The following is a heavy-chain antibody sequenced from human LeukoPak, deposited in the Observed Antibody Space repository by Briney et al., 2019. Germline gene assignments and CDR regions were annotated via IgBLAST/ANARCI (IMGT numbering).Heavy chain of an antibody. CDR2: IYYSGTT. J-gene: IGHJ6*02. V-gene: IGHV4-59*01. D-gene: IGHD2-15*01. CDR1: GGSISPYY. CDR3: ARIMQTPWGMDV. Sequence: SETLSLTCTVSGGSISPYYWSWIRQPPGKGLEYIGYIYYSGTTDYNPSLKSRVTISVDTSKNQFSLKVTSVSTADTAVYYCARIMQTPWGMDVWGQGTTVTVSS.